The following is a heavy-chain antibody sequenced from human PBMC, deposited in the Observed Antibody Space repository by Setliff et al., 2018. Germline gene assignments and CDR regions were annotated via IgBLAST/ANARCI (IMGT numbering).Heavy chain of an antibody. CDR2: ISGDGRNT. V-gene: IGHV3-30*04. CDR1: GFSLSEFP. J-gene: IGHJ4*02. CDR3: ARDSTRKFDS. Sequence: PGGSLRLSCSASGFSLSEFPMHWVRQAPVKGLEWVTSISGDGRNTYYAASVKARFTISRDNAKNSLYLQVNSLRVEDTALYYCARDSTRKFDSWGQGTLVTVSS.